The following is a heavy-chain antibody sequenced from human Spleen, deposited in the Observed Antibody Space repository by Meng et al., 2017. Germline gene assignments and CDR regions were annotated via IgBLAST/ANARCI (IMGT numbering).Heavy chain of an antibody. CDR2: FVSNADT. Sequence: QAQLLQSGAEVKRPGDSVWVSCKASHYTSATYGISWFRQASGQGLEWVGWFVSNADTYPAQKFQGRVTMTRDTHTSTDFLELRSLRFDDTAIYYCARGTPGRSYSDYWGQGTLVTVSS. D-gene: IGHD3-10*01. CDR3: ARGTPGRSYSDY. V-gene: IGHV1-18*01. CDR1: HYTSATYG. J-gene: IGHJ4*02.